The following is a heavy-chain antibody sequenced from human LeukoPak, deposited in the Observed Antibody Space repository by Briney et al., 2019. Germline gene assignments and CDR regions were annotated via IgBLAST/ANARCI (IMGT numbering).Heavy chain of an antibody. CDR3: ARGRVYCYDSSGYSDY. CDR2: INHSGST. D-gene: IGHD3-22*01. CDR1: GGSFSGYY. Sequence: SETLSLTCAVYGGSFSGYYWSWIRQPPGKGLEWIGEINHSGSTNYNPSLKSRVTISVDTSKSQFSLKLSSVTAADTAVYYCARGRVYCYDSSGYSDYWGQGTLVTVSS. J-gene: IGHJ4*02. V-gene: IGHV4-34*01.